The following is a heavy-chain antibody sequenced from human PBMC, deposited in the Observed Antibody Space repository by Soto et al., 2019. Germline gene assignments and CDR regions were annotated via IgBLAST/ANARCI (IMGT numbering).Heavy chain of an antibody. J-gene: IGHJ4*02. Sequence: QLQLQESGSGLVKPSQTLSLTCAVSGGSIRSGGYSWRWIRQPPGKGLEWIGYIYHSGSTYYNQSLKSRVTILVDRSKNQFSLKLSSVTAGDTAVYYCARGEVVALGYWGQGTLVTVSS. D-gene: IGHD2-15*01. CDR3: ARGEVVALGY. CDR1: GGSIRSGGYS. V-gene: IGHV4-30-2*01. CDR2: IYHSGST.